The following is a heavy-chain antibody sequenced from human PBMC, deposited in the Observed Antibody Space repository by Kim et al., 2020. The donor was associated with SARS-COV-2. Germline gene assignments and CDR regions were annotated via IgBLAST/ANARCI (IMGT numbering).Heavy chain of an antibody. CDR3: VRDLSGSNYYYGMDV. V-gene: IGHV3-13*01. Sequence: GGSLRLSCAASGFTFSSHDMHWVRQATGKGLEWVSGIGADGDTYYLGSVRGRFTISRENAKNSLYLQMNSLTVGDTAVYYCVRDLSGSNYYYGMDVWDQGTTVTVSS. D-gene: IGHD1-26*01. CDR2: IGADGDT. J-gene: IGHJ6*02. CDR1: GFTFSSHD.